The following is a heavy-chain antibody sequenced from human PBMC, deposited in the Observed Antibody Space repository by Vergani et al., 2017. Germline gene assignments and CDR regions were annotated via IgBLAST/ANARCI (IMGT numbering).Heavy chain of an antibody. CDR1: GFTFSSYA. V-gene: IGHV3-74*02. CDR2: INSDGSST. CDR3: ARGEVGFGSGYDYLY. D-gene: IGHD5-12*01. J-gene: IGHJ4*02. Sequence: EVQLLESGGGLVQPGGSLRLSCAASGFTFSSYAMSWVRQAPGKGLEWVSRINSDGSSTSYADSVKGRFTISRDNAKNTLYLQMNSLRAEDTAVYYCARGEVGFGSGYDYLYWGQGTLVTVSS.